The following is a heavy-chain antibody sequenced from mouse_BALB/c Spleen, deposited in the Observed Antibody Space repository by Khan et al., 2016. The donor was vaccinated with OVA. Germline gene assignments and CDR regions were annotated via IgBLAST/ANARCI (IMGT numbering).Heavy chain of an antibody. CDR1: GYTFTDYA. CDR3: ARPAYDGYFDY. J-gene: IGHJ2*01. Sequence: QVRLQQSGPELVRPGVSVKISCKGSGYTFTDYAVYWVKQSHAKSLEWIGLISTYSGNTNYNQNFKGKAAMTVDKSSSTAYMELARLTSEDSAIXYCARPAYDGYFDYWGQGTPLTVSS. CDR2: ISTYSGNT. V-gene: IGHV1S137*01. D-gene: IGHD2-3*01.